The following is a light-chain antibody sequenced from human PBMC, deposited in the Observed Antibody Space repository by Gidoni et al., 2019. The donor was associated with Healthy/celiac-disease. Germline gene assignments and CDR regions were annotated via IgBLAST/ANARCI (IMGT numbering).Light chain of an antibody. CDR2: DVS. Sequence: SPGQSITISCTGTSSDVGGYNYVSWYQQHPGKAPKLMIYDVSNRPSGVSNRFSGSKSGNTASLTIFGLQAEDEADYYCSSYTSSSTPVFGGGTKLTVL. J-gene: IGLJ2*01. CDR1: SSDVGGYNY. V-gene: IGLV2-14*03. CDR3: SSYTSSSTPV.